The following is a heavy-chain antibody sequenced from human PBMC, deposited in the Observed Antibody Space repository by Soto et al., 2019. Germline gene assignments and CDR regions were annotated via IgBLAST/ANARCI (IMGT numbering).Heavy chain of an antibody. CDR1: GGSISSYY. V-gene: IGHV4-59*01. J-gene: IGHJ5*02. CDR2: IYYSGGT. D-gene: IGHD3-10*01. Sequence: QVQLQESGPGLVKPSETLSLTCTVSGGSISSYYWSWIRQPPGKGLEWIGYIYYSGGTNYNPSLKRRVTLSVATSKNQFSLKLRSVTAADTALYYCASSGSGSYPRFDPWGQGTLVTVSS. CDR3: ASSGSGSYPRFDP.